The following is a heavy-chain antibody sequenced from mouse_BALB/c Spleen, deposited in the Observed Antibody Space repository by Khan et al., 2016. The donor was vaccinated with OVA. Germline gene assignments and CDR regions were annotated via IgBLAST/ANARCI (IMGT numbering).Heavy chain of an antibody. V-gene: IGHV5-6*01. J-gene: IGHJ3*01. D-gene: IGHD1-1*01. CDR2: ISTGGHYT. Sequence: EVELVESGGDLVKPGGSLKLSCAASGFTFSTYGMSWVRQTPDKRLEWVATISTGGHYTYYPDSVKGRFTISRDNAKNTLYLQMTSLKSEETAMFYCERLAYYYDSEGFAYWGQGTLVTVSA. CDR1: GFTFSTYG. CDR3: ERLAYYYDSEGFAY.